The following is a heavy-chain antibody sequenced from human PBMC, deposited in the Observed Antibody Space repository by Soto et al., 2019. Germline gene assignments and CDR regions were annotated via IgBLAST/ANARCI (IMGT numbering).Heavy chain of an antibody. CDR1: GGTFSSYA. CDR3: ARPYYYDSSGYYFDFDY. D-gene: IGHD3-22*01. CDR2: IIPIFGTA. J-gene: IGHJ4*02. Sequence: ASVKVSCKASGGTFSSYAISWVRQAPGQGLEWMGGIIPIFGTANYAQKFQGRVTITADESTSTAYMELSSLRSEDTAVYYCARPYYYDSSGYYFDFDYWGQGTLVTVSS. V-gene: IGHV1-69*13.